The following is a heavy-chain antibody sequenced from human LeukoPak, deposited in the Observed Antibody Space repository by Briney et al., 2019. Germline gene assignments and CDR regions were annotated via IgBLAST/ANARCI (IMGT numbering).Heavy chain of an antibody. V-gene: IGHV3-7*01. CDR1: GFTLSTYW. Sequence: GGSLRLSCAASGFTLSTYWMSWIRQAPGKGLEWVANIKQDGSEKYYVDSVKGRFTIPRDNAKNSLYLQMNSLRAEDTAMYYCARDSAGNDYWGQGTLVTVSS. CDR3: ARDSAGNDY. D-gene: IGHD6-13*01. CDR2: IKQDGSEK. J-gene: IGHJ4*02.